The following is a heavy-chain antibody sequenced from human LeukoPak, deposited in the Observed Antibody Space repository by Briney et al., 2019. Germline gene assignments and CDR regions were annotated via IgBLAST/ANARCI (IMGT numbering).Heavy chain of an antibody. J-gene: IGHJ4*02. CDR3: ASGRYSGYEGSVDY. V-gene: IGHV1-69*06. D-gene: IGHD5-12*01. CDR1: GGTFTIYA. Sequence: SVKVSCTASGGTFTIYAISWVRQAPGQGLEWMGGIIPVFGTTNCAQKFQGRVTITADKSTNTIYMLLSSLRSEDTAVYYCASGRYSGYEGSVDYWGQGTLVTVSS. CDR2: IIPVFGTT.